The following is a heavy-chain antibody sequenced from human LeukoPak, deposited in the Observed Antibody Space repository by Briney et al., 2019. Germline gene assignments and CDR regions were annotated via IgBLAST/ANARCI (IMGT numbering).Heavy chain of an antibody. D-gene: IGHD3-22*01. CDR1: GGTFSSYA. V-gene: IGHV1-69*04. J-gene: IGHJ4*02. CDR3: ASAGDYYDSSGYYDY. Sequence: ASVKVSCKASGGTFSSYAISWVRQAPGQGLEWMGRIIPILGIANYAQKFQGRVTITADKSTSTAYMELSSLRSEDTAVYYCASAGDYYDSSGYYDYWGQGTLVTVSS. CDR2: IIPILGIA.